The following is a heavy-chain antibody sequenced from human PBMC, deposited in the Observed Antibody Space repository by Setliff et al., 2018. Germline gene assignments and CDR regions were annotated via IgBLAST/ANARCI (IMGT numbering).Heavy chain of an antibody. CDR1: GYTFTSYD. CDR3: ARVKVIVGATPRTYYMDV. Sequence: ASVKVSCKASGYTFTSYDINWVRQATGQGLEWMGWMDPNSGNTGYAQKFQGRVTITRNTSISTAYMELSSLGAEDAAVYYCARVKVIVGATPRTYYMDVWGKGTTVTVSS. V-gene: IGHV1-8*03. J-gene: IGHJ6*03. CDR2: MDPNSGNT. D-gene: IGHD1-26*01.